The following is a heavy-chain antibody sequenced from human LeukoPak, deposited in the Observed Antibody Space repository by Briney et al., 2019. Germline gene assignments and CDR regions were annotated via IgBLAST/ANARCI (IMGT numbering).Heavy chain of an antibody. CDR2: ISSSGSTI. D-gene: IGHD3-22*01. Sequence: GGSLRLSCAASGFTFSSYSMNWVRQAPGKGLEWVSYISSSGSTIYYADSVKGRFTISRDNAKNSLYLQMNSLRAEDTAVYYCARVPRFTMTFDPWGQGTLVTVSS. CDR1: GFTFSSYS. CDR3: ARVPRFTMTFDP. J-gene: IGHJ5*02. V-gene: IGHV3-48*04.